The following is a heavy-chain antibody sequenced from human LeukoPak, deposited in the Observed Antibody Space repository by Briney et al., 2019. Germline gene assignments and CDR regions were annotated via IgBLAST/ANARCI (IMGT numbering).Heavy chain of an antibody. D-gene: IGHD2-15*01. CDR3: AIQSSGGSWLYFDY. Sequence: AASVKVSCKASGYTFTSYDINWVRQAIGQGLEWMGWMNPNSGNTGYAQKFQGRVTMTRNTSISTAYMELSSLRSEDTAVYYCAIQSSGGSWLYFDYWGQGTLVTVSS. CDR2: MNPNSGNT. CDR1: GYTFTSYD. V-gene: IGHV1-8*01. J-gene: IGHJ4*02.